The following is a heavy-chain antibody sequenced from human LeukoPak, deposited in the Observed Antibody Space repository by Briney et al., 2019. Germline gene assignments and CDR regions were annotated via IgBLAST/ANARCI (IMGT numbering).Heavy chain of an antibody. CDR2: IYYSGST. CDR3: ARDIVVVPAATYYYYGMDV. CDR1: GGSISSGGYY. V-gene: IGHV4-31*03. J-gene: IGHJ6*02. Sequence: SQTLSLTCTVSGGSISSGGYYWSWIRQHPGKGLEWIGYIYYSGSTYYNPSLKSRVTISVDTSKNQFSLKLSSVTAADMAVYYCARDIVVVPAATYYYYGMDVWGQGTTVTVSS. D-gene: IGHD2-2*01.